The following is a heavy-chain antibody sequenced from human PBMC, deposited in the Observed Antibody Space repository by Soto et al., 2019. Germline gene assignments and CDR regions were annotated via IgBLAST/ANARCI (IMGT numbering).Heavy chain of an antibody. D-gene: IGHD2-15*01. V-gene: IGHV1-69*13. Sequence: SVKVSCKASGGTFSSYAISWVRQAPGQGLEWMGGIIPIFGTANYAQKFQGRVTITADESTSTAYMELSSLRSEDTAVYYCARSGVVVAATRSDYYYYGMDVWGQGTTVTVSS. J-gene: IGHJ6*02. CDR2: IIPIFGTA. CDR1: GGTFSSYA. CDR3: ARSGVVVAATRSDYYYYGMDV.